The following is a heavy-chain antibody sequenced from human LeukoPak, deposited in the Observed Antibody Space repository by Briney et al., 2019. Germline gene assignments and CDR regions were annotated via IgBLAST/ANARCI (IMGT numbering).Heavy chain of an antibody. CDR1: GYTFTSYD. Sequence: ASVKVSCKASGYTFTSYDINWVRQATGQGLEWMGWMNPNSGNTGYAQRFQGRVTMTRNTSISTAYMELSSLGSEDTAVYYCARGHTAMVPTNFDYWGQGTLVTVSS. CDR2: MNPNSGNT. V-gene: IGHV1-8*01. D-gene: IGHD5-18*01. CDR3: ARGHTAMVPTNFDY. J-gene: IGHJ4*02.